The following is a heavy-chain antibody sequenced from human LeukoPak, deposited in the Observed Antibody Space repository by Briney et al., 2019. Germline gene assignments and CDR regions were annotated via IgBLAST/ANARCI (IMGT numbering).Heavy chain of an antibody. D-gene: IGHD3-9*01. CDR1: GFTFSNYA. CDR2: ITGSGGNT. J-gene: IGHJ4*02. CDR3: AKWGDYDVLTGYYVSDY. Sequence: GGSLRLSCAASGFTFSNYAMSWVRQAPGKGLEWVSAITGSGGNTYYADSVKGRFTISRDNSKNTVFLQMNSLRAEDTAVYYCAKWGDYDVLTGYYVSDYWGLGTLATVSS. V-gene: IGHV3-23*01.